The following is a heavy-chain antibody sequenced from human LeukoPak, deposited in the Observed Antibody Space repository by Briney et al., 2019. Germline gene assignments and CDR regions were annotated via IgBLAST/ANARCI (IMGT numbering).Heavy chain of an antibody. Sequence: SETLSLTCTVSGGSISSTTYYWGWIRQPQGKGLEWIVTIYFSGSTYYNPSVKSRITISEYTTKNQFSLNLTSVTAADTAVYYCARHSRSGYSDYESAFDIWGQGTMVIVSS. CDR2: IYFSGST. J-gene: IGHJ3*02. D-gene: IGHD5-12*01. CDR3: ARHSRSGYSDYESAFDI. V-gene: IGHV4-39*01. CDR1: GGSISSTTYY.